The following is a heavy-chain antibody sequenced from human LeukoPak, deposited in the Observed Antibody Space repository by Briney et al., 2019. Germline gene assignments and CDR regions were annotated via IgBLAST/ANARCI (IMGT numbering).Heavy chain of an antibody. CDR2: SGTDGDT. V-gene: IGHV3-23*01. J-gene: IGHJ4*02. Sequence: GGSLRLSCVLSGFTFTSAPMNWARKGSGKGLEWVSTSGTDGDTYYADSVKGRFTISRDNSKNTVHLQMTSLRVEDTAVYYCATKTPGNYPYDYWGQGTLVIVSP. CDR1: GFTFTSAP. CDR3: ATKTPGNYPYDY. D-gene: IGHD3-22*01.